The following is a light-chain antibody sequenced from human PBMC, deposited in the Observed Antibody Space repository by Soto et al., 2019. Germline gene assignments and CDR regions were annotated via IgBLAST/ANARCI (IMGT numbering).Light chain of an antibody. CDR1: QDIINH. CDR3: QNYHLALGT. J-gene: IGKJ5*01. V-gene: IGKV1-27*01. CDR2: GAS. Sequence: DIPMTQSPSSLSASVGDTVTITCRASQDIINHLAWYQQRPGKVPNLLIYGASTLHSGVPSRFRGSGSGTHFTLTSSSLQPEDVATYYCQNYHLALGTFGQGTRLEIK.